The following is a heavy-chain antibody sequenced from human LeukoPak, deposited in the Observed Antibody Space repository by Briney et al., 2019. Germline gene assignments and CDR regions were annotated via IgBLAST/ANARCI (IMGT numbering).Heavy chain of an antibody. J-gene: IGHJ4*02. V-gene: IGHV4-39*01. D-gene: IGHD5-18*01. CDR2: IYYTGST. Sequence: PSETLSLTCTVSGGSISSSAYYWGWIRQPPGMGLEWIGSIYYTGSTYYNPSLKTRVTISVDTSKNQFSLKLSSVIAADTAVYYCARHTALGSPLHYWGQGTLVTVSS. CDR1: GGSISSSAYY. CDR3: ARHTALGSPLHY.